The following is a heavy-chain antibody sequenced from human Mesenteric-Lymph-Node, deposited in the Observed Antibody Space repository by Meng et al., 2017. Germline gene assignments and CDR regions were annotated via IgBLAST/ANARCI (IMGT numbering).Heavy chain of an antibody. Sequence: WGAGLLRPSATLSLTCPVNGGSLSGAYWNWIRQPPGKGLEWIGEIIHGGSPSYNPSLKSRVTISIDTSKNQLSLMLSSVTAADTAVYYCARRPTGIDYWGQGTLVTVSS. CDR2: IIHGGSP. D-gene: IGHD2-8*02. J-gene: IGHJ4*02. CDR3: ARRPTGIDY. V-gene: IGHV4-34*12. CDR1: GGSLSGAY.